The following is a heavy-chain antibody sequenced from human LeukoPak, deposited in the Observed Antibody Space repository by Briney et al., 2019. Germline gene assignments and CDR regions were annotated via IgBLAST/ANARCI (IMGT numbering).Heavy chain of an antibody. CDR2: ISAYNGNT. Sequence: ASVKVSCKASGYTFTSYGIRWVRQAPGQGLEWMGWISAYNGNTNYAQKLQGRVTMTTDTSTSTAYMELRSLRSDDTAVYYCARNTCSGGSCYSDYWGQGTLVTVSS. CDR3: ARNTCSGGSCYSDY. D-gene: IGHD2-15*01. J-gene: IGHJ4*02. V-gene: IGHV1-18*01. CDR1: GYTFTSYG.